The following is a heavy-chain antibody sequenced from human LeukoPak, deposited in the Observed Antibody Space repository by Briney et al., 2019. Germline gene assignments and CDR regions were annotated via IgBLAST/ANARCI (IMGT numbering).Heavy chain of an antibody. CDR2: IIPIFGTA. CDR1: GGTFSSYA. D-gene: IGHD6-13*01. Sequence: ASVKVSCKASGGTFSSYAISWVRQAPGQGLEWMGGIIPIFGTANYAQKFQGRVTITTDESTSTAYMELSSLRSEDTAVYYCARGRGRSSWYSGWFDPWGQGTLVTVSS. J-gene: IGHJ5*02. V-gene: IGHV1-69*05. CDR3: ARGRGRSSWYSGWFDP.